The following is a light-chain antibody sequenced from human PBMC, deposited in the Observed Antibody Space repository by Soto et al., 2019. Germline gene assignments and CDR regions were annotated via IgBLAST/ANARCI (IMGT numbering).Light chain of an antibody. CDR2: GAS. J-gene: IGKJ5*01. CDR1: QRVSSSY. Sequence: EIVLTQSPGTLSLSPGERPTLSDRASQRVSSSYLAWYQQTPGQATRLLXXGASSRATGIPDRFRCSWSGTDFNLTISSLEPEDFAVSYYQQRSNRPPGITFCQGTRLEIK. V-gene: IGKV3D-20*02. CDR3: QQRSNRPPGIT.